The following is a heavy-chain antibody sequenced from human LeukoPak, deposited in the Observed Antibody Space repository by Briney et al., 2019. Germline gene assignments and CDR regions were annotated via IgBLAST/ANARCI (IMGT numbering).Heavy chain of an antibody. Sequence: GSLRLSCAASGFTFSSYWMSWVRQAPGKGLEWVANIKQDGSEKYYVDSVKGRFTISRDNAKNSLYLQMNSLRAEDTAVYYCASPPGEYYYMDVWGKGTTVTVSS. V-gene: IGHV3-7*01. D-gene: IGHD3-10*01. CDR3: ASPPGEYYYMDV. CDR1: GFTFSSYW. CDR2: IKQDGSEK. J-gene: IGHJ6*03.